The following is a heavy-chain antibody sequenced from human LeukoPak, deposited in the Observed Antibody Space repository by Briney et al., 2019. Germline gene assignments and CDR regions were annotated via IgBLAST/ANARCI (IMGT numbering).Heavy chain of an antibody. Sequence: ASVKVSCKVSEYRLTELSMHWVRLAPGKGLEWMGGFDPEDVDTIYAQKFEGRVTMTEDTSTDTAYLELSSLRSKDTAVYYCATLLLSKKRYYDFWTSAFDFWGQGTMVTVSS. CDR3: ATLLLSKKRYYDFWTSAFDF. V-gene: IGHV1-24*01. D-gene: IGHD3-3*01. CDR2: FDPEDVDT. J-gene: IGHJ3*01. CDR1: EYRLTELS.